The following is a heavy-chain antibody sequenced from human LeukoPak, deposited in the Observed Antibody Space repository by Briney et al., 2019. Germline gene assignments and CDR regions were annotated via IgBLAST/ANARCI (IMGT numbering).Heavy chain of an antibody. V-gene: IGHV4-59*08. Sequence: SETLSLTCTVSGGSISSYYWSWIRQPPGKGLEWIGYIYYSGSTNYNPPLKSRVTISVDTSKNQFSLKLSSVTAADTAVYYCARRGSGWPGYYFDYWGQGTLVTVSS. CDR2: IYYSGST. CDR1: GGSISSYY. CDR3: ARRGSGWPGYYFDY. D-gene: IGHD6-19*01. J-gene: IGHJ4*02.